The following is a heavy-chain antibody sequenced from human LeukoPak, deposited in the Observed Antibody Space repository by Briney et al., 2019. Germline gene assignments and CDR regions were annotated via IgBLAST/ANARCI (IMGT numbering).Heavy chain of an antibody. CDR1: GFTFSSYV. V-gene: IGHV3-23*01. CDR3: AIGRRQKRGPSTY. Sequence: GGSLRLSCAASGFTFSSYVMSWVRQAPGKGLEWVSGISGNGATKYYTDSVKGRFTISRDNSKNTLYLQVDSLRAEDTAVYYCAIGRRQKRGPSTYWGWGTRAIVSS. D-gene: IGHD2-2*01. J-gene: IGHJ4*02. CDR2: ISGNGATK.